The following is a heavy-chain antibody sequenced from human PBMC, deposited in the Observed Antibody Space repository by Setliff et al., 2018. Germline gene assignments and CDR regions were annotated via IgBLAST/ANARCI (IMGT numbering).Heavy chain of an antibody. CDR2: IYYTGST. CDR1: GVSISSHY. CDR3: ARLRKSTPHWYFDL. J-gene: IGHJ2*01. V-gene: IGHV4-59*11. Sequence: SETLSLTCTVSGVSISSHYWSWVRQPPGKGLECFGDIYYTGSTKYNPSLWSRLTMSIDTSKKQFSLRLTSVSAADTAVYYCARLRKSTPHWYFDLWGRGTLVTVSS.